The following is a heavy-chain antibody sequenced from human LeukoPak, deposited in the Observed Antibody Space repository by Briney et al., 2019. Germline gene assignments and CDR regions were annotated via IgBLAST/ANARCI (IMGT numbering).Heavy chain of an antibody. CDR2: IIPIFGTA. CDR1: GYTLTELS. D-gene: IGHD3-10*01. Sequence: GASVKVSCKLSGYTLTELSMHWVRQAPGQGLEWMGGIIPIFGTANYAQKVQGRVTITTDESTSTAYMELSSLRSEDTAVYYCARGAGTYYFDYWGQGTLVTVSS. V-gene: IGHV1-69*05. CDR3: ARGAGTYYFDY. J-gene: IGHJ4*02.